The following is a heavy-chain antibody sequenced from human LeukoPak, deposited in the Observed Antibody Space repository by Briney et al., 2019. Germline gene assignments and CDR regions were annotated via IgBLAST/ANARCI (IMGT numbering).Heavy chain of an antibody. CDR3: ARSVPDYTRFDF. J-gene: IGHJ4*02. Sequence: GGSLRLSCAASGFTVSSNYMSWVRRAPGKGLEWVSTFKTNYNQVYYAESVRGRFTISTDNSKNTAYLQMNSLRVEDTALYYCARSVPDYTRFDFWGQGALVTVSS. CDR2: FKTNYNQV. V-gene: IGHV3-53*01. CDR1: GFTVSSNY. D-gene: IGHD4-11*01.